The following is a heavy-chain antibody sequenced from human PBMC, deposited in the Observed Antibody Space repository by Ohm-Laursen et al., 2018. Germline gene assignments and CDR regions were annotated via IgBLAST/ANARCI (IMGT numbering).Heavy chain of an antibody. CDR2: IIWNSGSL. CDR1: GFIFGDFA. J-gene: IGHJ4*02. V-gene: IGHV3-9*01. CDR3: ARAQRLVASANDY. Sequence: SLRLSCAASGFIFGDFAMHWVRQVPGKGLEWVSGIIWNSGSLGYADSVKGRFTISRDNAKNTLYLQMNSLRGDDTAVYYCARAQRLVASANDYWGQGTLVTVSS. D-gene: IGHD5-12*01.